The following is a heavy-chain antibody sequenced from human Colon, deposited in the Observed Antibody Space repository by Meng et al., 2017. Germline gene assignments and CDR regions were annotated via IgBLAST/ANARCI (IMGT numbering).Heavy chain of an antibody. J-gene: IGHJ5*02. CDR3: ATESFAA. Sequence: EVQLVESGRDLVQPGGSLRLSCVVSGFTLKNNYIHWVRQDPVRGLEWVAILYSGRITYYADSVKGRFTISRDDSKNTVHLQMNSLTVDDTALYYCATESFAAWGQGTLVTVSS. CDR2: LYSGRIT. V-gene: IGHV3-66*02. CDR1: GFTLKNNY. D-gene: IGHD3-16*02.